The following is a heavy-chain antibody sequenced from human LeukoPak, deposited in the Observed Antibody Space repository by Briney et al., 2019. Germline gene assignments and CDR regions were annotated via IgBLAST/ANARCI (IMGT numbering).Heavy chain of an antibody. V-gene: IGHV4-39*07. CDR3: ARSGSGYLRYYFDY. J-gene: IGHJ4*02. Sequence: PSETLSLTRTVSGGSISSSTYYWGWIRQPPGKGLEWIGSIYSSGSTYYNPSLKSRVTISVDTSKNQFSLKLSSVTAADTAVYYCARSGSGYLRYYFDYWGQGTLVTVSS. D-gene: IGHD5-12*01. CDR2: IYSSGST. CDR1: GGSISSSTYY.